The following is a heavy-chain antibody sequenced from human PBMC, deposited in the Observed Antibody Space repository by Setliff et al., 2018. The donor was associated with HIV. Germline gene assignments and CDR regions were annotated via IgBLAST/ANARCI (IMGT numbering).Heavy chain of an antibody. V-gene: IGHV3-49*04. D-gene: IGHD3-3*01. CDR1: GFTFGDYA. Sequence: PGGSLRLSCTASGFTFGDYAVSWVRQAPGKGLEWVGFIRRTDNGGTIEYAASVRGRFTISRDESGTIAYLQMNSLKTEDTAVYYCARDFLYFWEKGGFDIWGQGTMVTVSS. J-gene: IGHJ3*02. CDR3: ARDFLYFWEKGGFDI. CDR2: IRRTDNGGTI.